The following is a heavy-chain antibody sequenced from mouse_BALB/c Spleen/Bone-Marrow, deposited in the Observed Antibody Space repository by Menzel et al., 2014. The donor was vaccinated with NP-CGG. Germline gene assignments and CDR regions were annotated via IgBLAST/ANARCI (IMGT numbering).Heavy chain of an antibody. J-gene: IGHJ2*01. CDR1: GYTFTDYT. Sequence: EVQRVESGPELVKPGASVKISCKTSGYTFTDYTMHWVKQSHGRSLEWIGHINPNIGGTNYNQKFKGKATLTLDKSSRTAYMELRSLTSEDSAVYYCTRSGYGDYWGQGTTLTVSS. CDR2: INPNIGGT. D-gene: IGHD3-1*01. CDR3: TRSGYGDY. V-gene: IGHV1-18*01.